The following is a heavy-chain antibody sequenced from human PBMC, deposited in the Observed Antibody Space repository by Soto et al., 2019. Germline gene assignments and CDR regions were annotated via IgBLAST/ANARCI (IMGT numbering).Heavy chain of an antibody. CDR2: IIPVYGPA. D-gene: IGHD3-3*01. CDR1: AGTFRSYV. J-gene: IGHJ6*02. V-gene: IGHV1-69*12. CDR3: ARTVLEWLSNSQYYYGMDS. Sequence: VQLVQSGDEVKKPGSSVKVSCKASAGTFRSYVISWVRQAPGQGLEYMGGIIPVYGPATYALKFQGRITITADESTRAAYMELKSLRSEDTAIYYCARTVLEWLSNSQYYYGMDSWGQGTTVTVSS.